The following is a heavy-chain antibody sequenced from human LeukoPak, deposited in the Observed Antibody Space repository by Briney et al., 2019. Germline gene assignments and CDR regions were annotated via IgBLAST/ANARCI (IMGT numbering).Heavy chain of an antibody. D-gene: IGHD1-26*01. CDR2: ISYDGSNK. Sequence: GRSLGLSCAASGFTFSSYGIHWVRQAPGKGLEWLAVISYDGSNKYYADSVKGRFTISRDNPKNTLYLEMNSLRAEDTAVYYCAKRGGSYFDYWGQGTLVTVSS. CDR1: GFTFSSYG. V-gene: IGHV3-30*18. CDR3: AKRGGSYFDY. J-gene: IGHJ4*02.